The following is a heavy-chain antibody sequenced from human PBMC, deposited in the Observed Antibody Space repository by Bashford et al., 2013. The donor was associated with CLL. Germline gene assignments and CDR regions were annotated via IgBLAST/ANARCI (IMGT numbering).Heavy chain of an antibody. J-gene: IGHJ4*02. CDR3: ARGGSSGWFFDY. Sequence: GGSLRLSCAASGFIVSSNYMSWVRQAPGKGLEWVSVIYSGGSTYYADSVKGRFTVSRDNSKNTLYLQMNSLRAEDTAVYYCARGGSSGWFFDYWGQGTLVTVSS. D-gene: IGHD6-19*01. CDR2: IYSGGST. V-gene: IGHV3-53*01. CDR1: GFIVSSNY.